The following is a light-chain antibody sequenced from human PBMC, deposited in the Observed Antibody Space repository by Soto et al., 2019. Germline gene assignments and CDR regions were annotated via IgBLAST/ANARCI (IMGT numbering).Light chain of an antibody. CDR1: QSVSSSY. J-gene: IGKJ4*01. V-gene: IGKV3-20*01. Sequence: EIVLMQFPGILSLSPGERATLSCRASQSVSSSYLAWYQQKPGQAPRLLIYGASSRATGIPDRFSGSGSGTDFTLTISRLEPEDFAVYYCQQYGSSPSLTFGGGTKVDIK. CDR3: QQYGSSPSLT. CDR2: GAS.